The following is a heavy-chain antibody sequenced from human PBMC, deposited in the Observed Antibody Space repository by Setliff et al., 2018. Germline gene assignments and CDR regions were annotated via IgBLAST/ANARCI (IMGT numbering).Heavy chain of an antibody. CDR2: ISYDGSHD. CDR3: AKDLVEKWSFDS. V-gene: IGHV3-30-3*01. D-gene: IGHD2-8*01. J-gene: IGHJ4*02. CDR1: GFMFGSYA. Sequence: GGSLRLSCAASGFMFGSYAMHWVRQAPGRGPEWLAVISYDGSHDYYADSVRGRFTISRDNSNNTLYMQMNSLRVEDTAVYYCAKDLVEKWSFDSWGQGTQVTVSS.